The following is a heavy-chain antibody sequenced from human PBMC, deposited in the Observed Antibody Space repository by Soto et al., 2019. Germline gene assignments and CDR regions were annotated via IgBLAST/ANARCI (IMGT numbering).Heavy chain of an antibody. D-gene: IGHD3-3*01. Sequence: QMQLVQSGPEVKKPGTSVKLSCKASGLTFSSSAVQWVRQSRGQRLEWIGWIVAGSGDTKYAQRFHERVTFSRDMSTDTAYMELSSLRSDDTGGYYCAARSDFRFYYSDMDVWGQGTTVTVSS. V-gene: IGHV1-58*01. CDR1: GLTFSSSA. J-gene: IGHJ6*02. CDR3: AARSDFRFYYSDMDV. CDR2: IVAGSGDT.